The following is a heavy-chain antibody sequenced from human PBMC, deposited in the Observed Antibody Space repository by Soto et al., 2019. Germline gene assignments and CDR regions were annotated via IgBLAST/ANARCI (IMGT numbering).Heavy chain of an antibody. D-gene: IGHD6-19*01. V-gene: IGHV1-46*01. CDR3: ARRSFSSGWDFVY. J-gene: IGHJ4*02. CDR2: INLSGGTT. CDR1: GYTFTSYY. Sequence: QVQLVQSGAEVKKPGAAVKVSCKASGYTFTSYYMHWARQAPGQGLEWMGIINLSGGTTTYAQKFQGRVTMSRDTSTSTVYMELSSLSSEDTAVYYCARRSFSSGWDFVYWGQGTLVTVSS.